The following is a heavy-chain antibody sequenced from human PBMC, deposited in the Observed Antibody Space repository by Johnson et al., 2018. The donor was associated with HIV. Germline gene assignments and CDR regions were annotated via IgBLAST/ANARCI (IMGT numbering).Heavy chain of an antibody. Sequence: VQLVESGGCVVRPGGTLRLSCAASGLTFDDYGMSWVRQAPGKGLEWVSGISWNGGSTGYADSVKGRFSISRDNSKNTLYLQMNSLRTEDTAVYSCARARWEEPIRGAFDIWGQGTMVTVSS. D-gene: IGHD1-14*01. CDR2: ISWNGGST. CDR1: GLTFDDYG. CDR3: ARARWEEPIRGAFDI. V-gene: IGHV3-20*04. J-gene: IGHJ3*02.